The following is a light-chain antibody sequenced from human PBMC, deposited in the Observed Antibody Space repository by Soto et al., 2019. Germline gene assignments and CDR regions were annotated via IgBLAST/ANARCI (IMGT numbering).Light chain of an antibody. V-gene: IGKV1-8*01. CDR2: AAS. Sequence: AIRMTQSPSSLSASTGDRVTITCRASQGISSYLAWYQQKPGKAPKLLIYAASTLQSGVPSRFSGSGSGTDFTLTISCLQSEDFATYYCQQYYSTLYTFCQGTKLEIK. CDR1: QGISSY. CDR3: QQYYSTLYT. J-gene: IGKJ2*01.